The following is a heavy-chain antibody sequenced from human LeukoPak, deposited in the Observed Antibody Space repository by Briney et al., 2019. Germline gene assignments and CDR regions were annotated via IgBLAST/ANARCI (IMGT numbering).Heavy chain of an antibody. CDR3: ARGDDFSGDH. J-gene: IGHJ4*02. V-gene: IGHV3-7*04. CDR2: IHPEGNGK. CDR1: GFTFSNFW. Sequence: GGSLRLSCAVSGFTFSNFWMSWVRQAPGRGLEWVANIHPEGNGKYHVESVKGRFTISRDNAKNLLFLQMNGLRVEDTAVYYCARGDDFSGDHWGQGTLVTVSS. D-gene: IGHD1-1*01.